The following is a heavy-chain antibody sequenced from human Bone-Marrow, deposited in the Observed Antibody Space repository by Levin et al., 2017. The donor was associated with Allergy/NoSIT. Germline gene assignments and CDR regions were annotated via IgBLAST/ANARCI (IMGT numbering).Heavy chain of an antibody. CDR1: GYSLSRSG. J-gene: IGHJ4*02. D-gene: IGHD3-22*01. Sequence: ASVKVSCRASGYSLSRSGFTWVRQAPGQGLEWMGWISTYNGKTNYAQNLQGRVTLTTDTSTSTAYMELRSLRSDDTAVYYCARGGYYDSSSYFDYWGQESLVTVSS. V-gene: IGHV1-18*01. CDR2: ISTYNGKT. CDR3: ARGGYYDSSSYFDY.